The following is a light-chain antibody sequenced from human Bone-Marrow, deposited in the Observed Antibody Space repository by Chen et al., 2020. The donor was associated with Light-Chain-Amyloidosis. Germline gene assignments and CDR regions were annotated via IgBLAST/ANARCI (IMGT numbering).Light chain of an antibody. Sequence: EIVLTQSPGTLSLSPGEGANLSCRASQTISSNYLTWYQQKFGQAPRLLIYGSSSRATGIPDRFTGCGSGTDFTRTINRLEPEDFAMYYCQQYGTSPLTFGGGTKVEIK. V-gene: IGKV3-20*01. CDR3: QQYGTSPLT. CDR2: GSS. J-gene: IGKJ4*01. CDR1: QTISSNY.